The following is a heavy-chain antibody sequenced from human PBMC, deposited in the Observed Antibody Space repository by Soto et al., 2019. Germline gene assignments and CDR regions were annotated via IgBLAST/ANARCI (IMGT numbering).Heavy chain of an antibody. CDR3: ARESPGYCSGGSCLLSWFDP. D-gene: IGHD2-15*01. CDR1: GGSISSYY. J-gene: IGHJ5*02. CDR2: IYYSGST. Sequence: QVQLQESGPGLVKPSETLSLTCTVSGGSISSYYWSWIRQPPGKGLEWIGDIYYSGSTNYNPSLKSRVTISVDTSKNQFSLKLSSVTAADTAVYYCARESPGYCSGGSCLLSWFDPWGQGTLVTVSS. V-gene: IGHV4-59*01.